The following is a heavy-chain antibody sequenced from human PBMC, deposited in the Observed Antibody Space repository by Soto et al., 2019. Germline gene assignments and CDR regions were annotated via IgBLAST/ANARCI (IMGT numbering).Heavy chain of an antibody. CDR3: ARTGSSTSCYSWGCGNCFDP. CDR2: IYYSGST. CDR1: GGSIRSYY. Sequence: QVQLQESGPGLVKPSETLSLTCTVSGGSIRSYYWSWIRQPPGKGLEWLGYIYYSGSTNYNPSLRSRVTISVDTSTNQFSLKLSSVTAADTAVYYWARTGSSTSCYSWGCGNCFDPWGQGTLVTVSS. V-gene: IGHV4-59*01. J-gene: IGHJ5*02. D-gene: IGHD2-2*01.